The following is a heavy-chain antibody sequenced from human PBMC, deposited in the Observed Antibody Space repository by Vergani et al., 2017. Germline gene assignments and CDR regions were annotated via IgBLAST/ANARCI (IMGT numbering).Heavy chain of an antibody. CDR2: IYTSGST. CDR1: GGSISSSSYY. D-gene: IGHD6-19*01. CDR3: ARVGIEDSSGWYGMDV. Sequence: QLQLQESGPGLVKPSETLSLTCTVSGGSISSSSYYWGWIRQPPGKGLEWIGSIYTSGSTNYNPSLKSRVTMSVDTSKNQFSLKLSSVTAADTAVYYCARVGIEDSSGWYGMDVWGQGTTVTVSS. J-gene: IGHJ6*02. V-gene: IGHV4-39*07.